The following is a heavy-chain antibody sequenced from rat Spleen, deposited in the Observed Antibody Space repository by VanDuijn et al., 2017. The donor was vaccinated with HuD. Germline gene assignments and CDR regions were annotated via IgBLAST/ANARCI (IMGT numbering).Heavy chain of an antibody. CDR2: ISTSGGST. D-gene: IGHD1-10*01. V-gene: IGHV5-25*01. Sequence: EVQLVESGGGLVQPGRSLKLSCTASGFTFSNYDMAWVRQAPTKGLEWVASISTSGGSTYYRDSVKGRFTISRNNAKSTLYLQMDSLRSEDTATYFCTRGGNYDFDYWGQGVMVTVSS. CDR3: TRGGNYDFDY. CDR1: GFTFSNYD. J-gene: IGHJ2*01.